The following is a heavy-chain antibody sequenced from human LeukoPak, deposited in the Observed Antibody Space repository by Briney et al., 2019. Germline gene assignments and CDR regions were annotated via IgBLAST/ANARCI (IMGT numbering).Heavy chain of an antibody. CDR3: ARDLSYGRYFDY. D-gene: IGHD3-10*01. V-gene: IGHV4-31*03. CDR1: GGSISSGGYY. Sequence: SQTLSLTCTVSGGSISSGGYYWSWIRQHPGKGLEWIGYIYYSGSIYYNPSLKSRVTISVDTSKNRFSLKLSSVTAADTAVYYCARDLSYGRYFDYWGQGTLVTVSS. CDR2: IYYSGSI. J-gene: IGHJ4*02.